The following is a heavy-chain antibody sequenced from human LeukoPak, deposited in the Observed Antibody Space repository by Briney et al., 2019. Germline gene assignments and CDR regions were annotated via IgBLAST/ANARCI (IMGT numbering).Heavy chain of an antibody. CDR3: AKDKGAFGESCFDY. CDR2: ISWNSGSI. CDR1: GFTFDDYA. J-gene: IGHJ4*02. D-gene: IGHD3-10*01. Sequence: GGSLRLSCAASGFTFDDYAMRWVRQAPGKGLEWVSGISWNSGSIGYADSVKGRFTISRDNAKNSLYLQMNSLRAEDTALYYCAKDKGAFGESCFDYWGQGTLVTVSS. V-gene: IGHV3-9*01.